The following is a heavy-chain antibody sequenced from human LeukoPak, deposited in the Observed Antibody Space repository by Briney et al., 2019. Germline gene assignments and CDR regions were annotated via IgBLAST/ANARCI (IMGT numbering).Heavy chain of an antibody. CDR2: VFYSGST. J-gene: IGHJ3*02. CDR3: ARALTDIVGTPCTLDI. Sequence: SETLSLTCTVSGGSISSYYWSRIRQPPGKGLEWIGYVFYSGSTNYNPSLKSRVTISLDTSKNQFSLKLSSVTAADTAVYYCARALTDIVGTPCTLDIWDQGTMVTVSS. D-gene: IGHD1-26*01. V-gene: IGHV4-59*01. CDR1: GGSISSYY.